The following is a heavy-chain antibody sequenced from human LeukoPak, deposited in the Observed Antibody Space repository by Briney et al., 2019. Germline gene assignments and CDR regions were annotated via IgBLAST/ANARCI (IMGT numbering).Heavy chain of an antibody. CDR2: IIPIFGTA. CDR3: AGPQPYCSSTSCLFFQH. V-gene: IGHV1-69*13. CDR1: GGTFSSYA. J-gene: IGHJ1*01. D-gene: IGHD2-2*01. Sequence: ASVKVSCKASGGTFSSYAISWVRQAPGQGLEWMGGIIPIFGTANYAQKFQGRVTITADESTSTAYMELSSLRSEDTAVYYCAGPQPYCSSTSCLFFQHWGQGTLVTVSS.